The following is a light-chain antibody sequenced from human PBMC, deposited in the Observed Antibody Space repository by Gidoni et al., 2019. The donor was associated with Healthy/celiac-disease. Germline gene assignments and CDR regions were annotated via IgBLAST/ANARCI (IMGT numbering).Light chain of an antibody. CDR2: QDS. CDR1: TWGDKY. J-gene: IGLJ2*01. CDR3: QAWDSSTVV. V-gene: IGLV3-1*01. Sequence: YEQTPPASVSVSPGQTASITCSGDTWGDKYAGWYQQKPGQSPVLIIYQDSKRPSGIPERFSGSNSGNTATLTISGTQAMDEADYYCQAWDSSTVVFGGGTKLTVL.